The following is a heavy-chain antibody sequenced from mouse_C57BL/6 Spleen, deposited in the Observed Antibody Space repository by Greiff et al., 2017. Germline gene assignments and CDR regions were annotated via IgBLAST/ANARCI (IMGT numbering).Heavy chain of an antibody. CDR2: IDPDTGGT. D-gene: IGHD2-3*01. V-gene: IGHV1-15*01. J-gene: IGHJ4*01. Sequence: QVQLQQSGAELVRPGASVTLSCKASGYTFTDYEMHWVKQTPVHGLEWIGAIDPDTGGTAYNQKFKGKATLTADKSSSTAYMELRSLTSEDSAVYYCTRRYDGYASYAMDYWGQGTSVTVSS. CDR1: GYTFTDYE. CDR3: TRRYDGYASYAMDY.